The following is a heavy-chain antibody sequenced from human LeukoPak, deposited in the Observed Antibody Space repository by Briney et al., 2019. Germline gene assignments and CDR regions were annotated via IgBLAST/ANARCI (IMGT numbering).Heavy chain of an antibody. CDR3: ARADIVATIGGYYYYYMDV. V-gene: IGHV4-34*01. J-gene: IGHJ6*03. Sequence: SSETLSLTCAVYGGSFSGYYWSWIRQPPGKGLEWIGEIDHSGSTNYNPSLKSRVTISVDTSKNQFSLKLSSVTAADTAVYYCARADIVATIGGYYYYYMDVRGKGTTVTVSS. D-gene: IGHD5-12*01. CDR2: IDHSGST. CDR1: GGSFSGYY.